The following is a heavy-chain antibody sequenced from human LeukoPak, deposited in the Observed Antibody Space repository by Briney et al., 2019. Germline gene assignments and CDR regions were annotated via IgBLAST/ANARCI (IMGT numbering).Heavy chain of an antibody. V-gene: IGHV4-59*11. J-gene: IGHJ6*03. Sequence: PSETLSLTCTVSGGSISSHYWSWIRRPPGKGLEWIGYIYYSGSTNYNPSLKSRVTISVDTSKNQFSLKLSSVTAADTAVYYCARVQSSRSPFYYYYYYMDVWGKGTTVTVSS. CDR2: IYYSGST. CDR1: GGSISSHY. CDR3: ARVQSSRSPFYYYYYYMDV. D-gene: IGHD6-13*01.